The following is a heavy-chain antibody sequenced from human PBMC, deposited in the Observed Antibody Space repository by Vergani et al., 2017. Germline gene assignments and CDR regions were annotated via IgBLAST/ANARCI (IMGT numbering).Heavy chain of an antibody. CDR3: ARGGGSYSPLDY. D-gene: IGHD1-26*01. Sequence: QVQLQESGPGLVKPSETLSLTCTVSGGSISSYYWSWIRQPPGKGLEWIGYIYYSGRTNYNPSLKSRVTISVDTSKNQFSLKLSSVTAADTAVYYCARGGGSYSPLDYWGQGTLVTVSS. J-gene: IGHJ4*02. V-gene: IGHV4-59*01. CDR2: IYYSGRT. CDR1: GGSISSYY.